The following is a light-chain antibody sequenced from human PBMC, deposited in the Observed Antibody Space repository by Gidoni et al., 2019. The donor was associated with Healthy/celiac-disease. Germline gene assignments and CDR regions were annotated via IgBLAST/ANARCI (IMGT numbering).Light chain of an antibody. Sequence: QSVLTQPPSASGTPGQRVTISCSGSSSNLGSNYVYWYQQPPGTAPKLLIYSNNQRPSGVPDRFSGSKSGTSAALAISGLRSEDEADYYCAAWDDSRRVFGGGTKLTVL. V-gene: IGLV1-47*02. CDR1: SSNLGSNY. J-gene: IGLJ3*02. CDR3: AAWDDSRRV. CDR2: SNN.